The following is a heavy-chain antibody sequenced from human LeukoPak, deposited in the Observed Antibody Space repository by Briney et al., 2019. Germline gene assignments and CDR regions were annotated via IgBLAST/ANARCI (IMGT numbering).Heavy chain of an antibody. D-gene: IGHD3-16*01. V-gene: IGHV5-51*01. CDR1: GYSFTTYW. CDR2: IYPGDSDT. Sequence: GESLKISCKGSGYSFTTYWIGWVRQMPGKGLEWMGIIYPGDSDTRYSPSFQGQVIISADKSISTAYLQWSSLQASDTAMYYCARHYESNAPPPRQHSQQWAGGTLVTVSS. CDR3: ARHYESNAPPPRQHSQQ. J-gene: IGHJ1*01.